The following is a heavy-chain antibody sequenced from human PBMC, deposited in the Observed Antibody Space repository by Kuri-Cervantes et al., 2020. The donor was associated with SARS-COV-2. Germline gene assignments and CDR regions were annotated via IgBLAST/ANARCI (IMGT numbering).Heavy chain of an antibody. J-gene: IGHJ6*03. CDR1: GFTFSNAW. D-gene: IGHD3-10*01. CDR3: ARQLTMVQGVIHYYYYYYMDV. V-gene: IGHV4-59*10. CDR2: IYTSGST. Sequence: GSLRLSCAASGFTFSNAWMSWVRQAPGKGLEWIGRIYTSGSTNYNPSLKSRVTMSVDTSKNQFSLKLSSVTAADTAVYYCARQLTMVQGVIHYYYYYYMDVWGKGTTVTVSS.